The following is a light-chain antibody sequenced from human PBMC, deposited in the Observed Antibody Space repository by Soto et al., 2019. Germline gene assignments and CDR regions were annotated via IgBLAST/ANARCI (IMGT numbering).Light chain of an antibody. CDR1: SSDVGSYNL. V-gene: IGLV2-23*02. CDR2: EVS. Sequence: QSALIQPASVSGSPGQSITISCTGTSSDVGSYNLVSWYQQHPGNAPKLMIYEVSKRPSGVSNRFSGSKSGNTASLTISGLQAEDEADYYCCSYAGSSTHVVFGGGTKLTVL. J-gene: IGLJ2*01. CDR3: CSYAGSSTHVV.